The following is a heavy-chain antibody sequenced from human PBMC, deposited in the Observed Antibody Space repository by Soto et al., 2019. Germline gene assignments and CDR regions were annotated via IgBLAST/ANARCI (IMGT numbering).Heavy chain of an antibody. CDR2: IYYSGST. J-gene: IGHJ5*02. D-gene: IGHD2-15*01. Sequence: SETLSLTCTVSGGSISSYYWSWIRQPPGKGLEWIGYIYYSGSTNYNPSLKSRVTISVDTSKNQFSLKLSSVTAADTAVYYCARAVGYCSGGSCSLLSWFDPWGQGTLVTVSS. V-gene: IGHV4-59*08. CDR1: GGSISSYY. CDR3: ARAVGYCSGGSCSLLSWFDP.